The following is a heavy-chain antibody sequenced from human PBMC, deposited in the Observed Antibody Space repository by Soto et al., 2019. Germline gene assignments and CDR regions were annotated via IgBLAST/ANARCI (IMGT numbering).Heavy chain of an antibody. J-gene: IGHJ6*02. V-gene: IGHV3-30*18. CDR2: ISYDGSNK. Sequence: QVQLVESGGGVVQPGRSLRLSCAASGFTFSSYVMHWVRQAPGKGLEWVAVISYDGSNKYYADSVKGRFTISRDNSKNTLYLQMNSLRAEDTAVYYCAKDSSMDVWGQGTTVTVSS. CDR3: AKDSSMDV. CDR1: GFTFSSYV.